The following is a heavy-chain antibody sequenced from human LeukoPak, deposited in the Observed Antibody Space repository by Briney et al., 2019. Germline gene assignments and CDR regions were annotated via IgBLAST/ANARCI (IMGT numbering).Heavy chain of an antibody. CDR3: ARITPAGRQLDY. J-gene: IGHJ4*02. CDR2: IDWDDDK. D-gene: IGHD6-13*01. Sequence: SGPALLKPTPPLTLTCTFSGFSLSTSGMCVSWIRQPPGKALEWLARIDWDDDKYYSTSLKTRLTISKDTSKNQVVLTMTNMDPVDTATYYCARITPAGRQLDYWGQGTLVTVSS. CDR1: GFSLSTSGMC. V-gene: IGHV2-70*11.